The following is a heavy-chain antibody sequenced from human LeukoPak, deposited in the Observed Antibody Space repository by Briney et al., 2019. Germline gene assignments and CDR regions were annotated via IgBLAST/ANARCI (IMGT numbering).Heavy chain of an antibody. V-gene: IGHV4-39*01. CDR1: GGSISSRSYY. J-gene: IGHJ5*02. CDR2: IYYSGST. Sequence: SETLSLTCTVSGGSISSRSYYWGWIRQPPGKGLEWIGSIYYSGSTYYNPSLKSRVTISVDTSKNQFSLKLSSVTAADTAVYYCARHPQSRSDYGKQLYNWFDPWGQGTLVTVSS. D-gene: IGHD4-17*01. CDR3: ARHPQSRSDYGKQLYNWFDP.